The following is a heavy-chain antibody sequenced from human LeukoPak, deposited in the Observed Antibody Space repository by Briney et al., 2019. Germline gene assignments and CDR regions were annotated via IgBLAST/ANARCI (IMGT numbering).Heavy chain of an antibody. J-gene: IGHJ3*02. CDR2: INHSGST. D-gene: IGHD5-18*01. CDR1: GGSFSGYY. Sequence: SETLSLTCAVYGGSFSGYYWSWIRQPPGKGLEWIGEINHSGSTNYNPSLKSRVTISVDTSKNQFSLKLSSVTAADTAVYYCAILLLSVDTAMGDAFDIWGQGTMVTVSS. CDR3: AILLLSVDTAMGDAFDI. V-gene: IGHV4-34*01.